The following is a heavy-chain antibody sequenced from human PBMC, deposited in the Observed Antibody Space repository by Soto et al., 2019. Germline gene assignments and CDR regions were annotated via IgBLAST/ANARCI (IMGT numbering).Heavy chain of an antibody. V-gene: IGHV3-30-3*01. J-gene: IGHJ4*02. CDR2: ISYDGSNK. CDR1: GFTFSSYA. CDR3: AIKDNVGRDY. D-gene: IGHD2-15*01. Sequence: QVQLVESGGGVVQPGRSLRLSCAASGFTFSSYAMHWVRQAPGKGLEWVAVISYDGSNKYYADSVKGRVTISRDNSKNTLYLQMNSLRAEDTAVYYCAIKDNVGRDYWGQGTLVTVSS.